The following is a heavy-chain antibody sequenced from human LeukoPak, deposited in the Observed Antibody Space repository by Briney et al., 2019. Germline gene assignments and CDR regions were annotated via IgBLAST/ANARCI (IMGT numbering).Heavy chain of an antibody. D-gene: IGHD1-14*01. Sequence: ASVKVSCKASGDTFSSYAISWVRQAPGQGLEWMGIINPSGGSTSYAQKFQGRVTMTRDTSTSTVYMELSSLRSEDTAVYYCARGEAGTLTRPESNDYWGQGTLVTVSS. CDR1: GDTFSSYA. CDR2: INPSGGST. V-gene: IGHV1-46*01. J-gene: IGHJ4*02. CDR3: ARGEAGTLTRPESNDY.